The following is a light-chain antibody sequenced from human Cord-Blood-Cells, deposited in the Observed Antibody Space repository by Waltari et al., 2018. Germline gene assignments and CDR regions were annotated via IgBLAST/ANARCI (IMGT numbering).Light chain of an antibody. CDR1: SLRSYY. CDR3: NSRDSSGNRGVV. CDR2: GKN. V-gene: IGLV3-19*01. Sequence: SSELTQDPAVSVALGQTVRITCQGDSLRSYYASWYQQKPGQAPVLVIFGKNNRPSGITDRFAGSSSGKRASLTSTGAQAEDEAEYYCNSRDSSGNRGVVFGGGTKLTVL. J-gene: IGLJ2*01.